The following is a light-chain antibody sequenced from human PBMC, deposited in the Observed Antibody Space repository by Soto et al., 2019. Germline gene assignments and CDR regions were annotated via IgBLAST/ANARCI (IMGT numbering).Light chain of an antibody. CDR2: GND. J-gene: IGLJ2*01. CDR1: SSNIGSNS. CDR3: AAWDDSLNGVL. Sequence: QAGVTQPPSASGTPGQRVTISCSGSSSNIGSNSVYWYHQLPGTAPKLLIYGNDERPSGVPDRFSGSKSGTSASLAISGLQSEDEADYYCAAWDDSLNGVLFGGGTKLTVL. V-gene: IGLV1-44*01.